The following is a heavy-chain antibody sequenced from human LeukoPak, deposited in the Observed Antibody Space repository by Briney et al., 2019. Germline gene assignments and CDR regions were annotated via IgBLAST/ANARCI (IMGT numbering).Heavy chain of an antibody. V-gene: IGHV1-2*02. J-gene: IGHJ4*02. D-gene: IGHD6-13*01. CDR2: INPNSGGT. CDR3: ARDNIAAAGFDY. Sequence: ASVKISCRASGYTFTAYAMHWVRQAPGQGLEWMGWINPNSGGTNYAQKFQGRVTMTRDTSISTAYMELSRLRSDDTAVYYCARDNIAAAGFDYWGQGTLVTVSS. CDR1: GYTFTAYA.